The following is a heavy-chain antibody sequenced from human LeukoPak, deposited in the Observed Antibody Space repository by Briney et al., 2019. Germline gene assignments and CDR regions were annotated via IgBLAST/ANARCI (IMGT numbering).Heavy chain of an antibody. CDR2: ISGDGGST. V-gene: IGHV3-43*02. CDR3: AKDRYYGSGMNYFDY. D-gene: IGHD3-10*01. Sequence: GGSLRLSCAASGFTFDDYAMHWVRQAPGKGLEWVSLISGDGGSTYYADSVKGRFTISRDNSKNSLYLQMNSLRTEDTALYYCAKDRYYGSGMNYFDYWGQATLVTVSS. J-gene: IGHJ4*02. CDR1: GFTFDDYA.